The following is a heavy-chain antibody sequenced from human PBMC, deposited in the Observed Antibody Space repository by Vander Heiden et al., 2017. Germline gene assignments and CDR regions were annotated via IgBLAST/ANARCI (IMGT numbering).Heavy chain of an antibody. D-gene: IGHD1-26*01. V-gene: IGHV3-53*01. CDR3: ARDLNSGSYYFDY. CDR1: GFTVSSNY. J-gene: IGHJ4*02. Sequence: EVQPVESGGGLIQPGGSLRLSCAASGFTVSSNYMSWVRQAPGKGVEWVSVIYSGGSTYYADSVKGRFTISRDNSKNTLYLQMNSLRAEDTAVYYCARDLNSGSYYFDYWGQGTLVTVSS. CDR2: IYSGGST.